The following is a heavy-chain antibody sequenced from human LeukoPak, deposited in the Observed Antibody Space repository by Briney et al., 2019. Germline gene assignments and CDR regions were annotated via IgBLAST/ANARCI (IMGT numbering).Heavy chain of an antibody. CDR3: ARRNYYDSSGYLIDY. CDR1: GFTFSSYG. D-gene: IGHD3-22*01. V-gene: IGHV3-33*01. Sequence: GRSLRLSCAASGFTFSSYGTHWVRQAPGKGLEWVAVIWYDGSNKYYADSVKGRFTISRDNSKNTLYLQMNSLRAEDTAVYYCARRNYYDSSGYLIDYWGQGTLVTVSS. J-gene: IGHJ4*02. CDR2: IWYDGSNK.